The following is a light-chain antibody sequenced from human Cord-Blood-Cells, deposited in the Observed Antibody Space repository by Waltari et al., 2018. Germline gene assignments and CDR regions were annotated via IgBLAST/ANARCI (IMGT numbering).Light chain of an antibody. CDR1: SSVFGGYNY. CDR2: EAS. Sequence: QSALRQPASVSGSPGQSITLSCTGTSSVFGGYNYVSWYQQPPGKAPKLMIYEASNRPSGVSNRFSGSKSGNTASLTISGLQAEDEADYYCSSYTSSSTYVFGTGTKVTVL. CDR3: SSYTSSSTYV. J-gene: IGLJ1*01. V-gene: IGLV2-14*01.